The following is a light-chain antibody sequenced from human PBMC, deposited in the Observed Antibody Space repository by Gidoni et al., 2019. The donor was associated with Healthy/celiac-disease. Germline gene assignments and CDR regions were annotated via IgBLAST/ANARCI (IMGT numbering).Light chain of an antibody. CDR1: QSISSW. CDR3: QQYNSYPYT. CDR2: DAS. V-gene: IGKV1-5*01. J-gene: IGKJ2*01. Sequence: IQMTQSPSTLSASVGARVTITCRASQSISSWLAWYQQKPGKVPKLLIYDASSWESGVPSRFSGSGSGTEFTLTISSLQPDDFATYYCQQYNSYPYTFGEGTKLEIK.